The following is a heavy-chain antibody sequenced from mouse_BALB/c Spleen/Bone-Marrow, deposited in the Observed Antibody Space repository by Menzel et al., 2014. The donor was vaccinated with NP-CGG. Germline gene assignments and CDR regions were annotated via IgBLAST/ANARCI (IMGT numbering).Heavy chain of an antibody. D-gene: IGHD4-1*01. CDR2: INPGSGGT. V-gene: IGHV1-54*01. CDR3: ARCLTGTSAMDY. J-gene: IGHJ4*01. CDR1: GYAFTNYL. Sequence: QVQLQQSGAELVRPGTSVKVSCKASGYAFTNYLIEWVKQRPGQGLEWIGVINPGSGGTNYNEKFKAEATLTADKSSSTAYMQLSSLTSDDSAVYFCARCLTGTSAMDYWGQGTSVTVSS.